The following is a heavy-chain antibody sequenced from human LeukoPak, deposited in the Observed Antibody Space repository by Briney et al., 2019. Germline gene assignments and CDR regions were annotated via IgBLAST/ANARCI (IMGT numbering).Heavy chain of an antibody. CDR1: GFTFSSYA. CDR3: AKTLGAAAGTARFDC. V-gene: IGHV3-23*01. CDR2: INGSGDTT. D-gene: IGHD6-13*01. Sequence: GGSLRLSCTASGFTFSSYAMSWVRQAPGKGLELASTINGSGDTTYYANFVKGRFSISRDNSKNTLYLQMNSLRAEDTAVYYCAKTLGAAAGTARFDCWGQGTLVTVSS. J-gene: IGHJ4*02.